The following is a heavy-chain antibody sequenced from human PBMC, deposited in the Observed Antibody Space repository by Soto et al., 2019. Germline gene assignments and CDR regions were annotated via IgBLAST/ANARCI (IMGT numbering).Heavy chain of an antibody. CDR1: GYTFTGYY. CDR2: FNPNGGGT. CDR3: ARAYCSSTSCPTGGYYGMDV. J-gene: IGHJ6*02. Sequence: ASVKVSCKASGYTFTGYYIHWVRRAPGQGLEWMGWFNPNGGGTNYAQKFQGRVTMTWDTSISTAYMELSRLRSDDTAVYYCARAYCSSTSCPTGGYYGMDVWGQGTTVTVSS. V-gene: IGHV1-2*02. D-gene: IGHD2-2*01.